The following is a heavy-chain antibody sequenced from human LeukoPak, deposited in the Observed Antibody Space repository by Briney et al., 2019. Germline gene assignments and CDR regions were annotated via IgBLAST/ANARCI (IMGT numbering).Heavy chain of an antibody. CDR2: IYYSGST. CDR3: ARGRGAASFVTIEFDY. J-gene: IGHJ4*02. V-gene: IGHV4-31*03. D-gene: IGHD6-13*01. CDR1: GGSISSGGYY. Sequence: PSETLSLTCTVSGGSISSGGYYWSWIRQHPGKGLEWIGYIYYSGSTYYNPSLKSRVTISVDTSKNQFSLKLSSVTAADTAVYYCARGRGAASFVTIEFDYWGQGALVTVSS.